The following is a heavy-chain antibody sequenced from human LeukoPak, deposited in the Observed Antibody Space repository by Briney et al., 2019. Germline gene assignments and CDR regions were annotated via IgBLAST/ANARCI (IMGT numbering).Heavy chain of an antibody. CDR1: GGAFSSYA. CDR3: ASAASYYYDSSGYYLDY. Sequence: ALVKVSCKASGGAFSSYAISWVRQAPGQGLEWMGGIIPIFGTANYAQKFQGRVTITADESTSTAYMELSSLRSEDTAVYYCASAASYYYDSSGYYLDYWGQGTLVTVSS. J-gene: IGHJ4*02. D-gene: IGHD3-22*01. V-gene: IGHV1-69*13. CDR2: IIPIFGTA.